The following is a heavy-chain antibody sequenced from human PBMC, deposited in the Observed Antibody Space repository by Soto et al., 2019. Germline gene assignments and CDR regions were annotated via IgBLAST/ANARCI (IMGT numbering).Heavy chain of an antibody. CDR1: GFTFDDYG. V-gene: IGHV3-20*04. CDR3: ARRITMVRGATPGPLDY. J-gene: IGHJ4*02. Sequence: VGSLRLSCAASGFTFDDYGMSWVRQAPGKGLEWVSGINWNGGSTGYADSVKGRFTISRDNAKNSLYLQMNSLRAEDTALYYCARRITMVRGATPGPLDYWGQGTLVTVSS. D-gene: IGHD3-10*01. CDR2: INWNGGST.